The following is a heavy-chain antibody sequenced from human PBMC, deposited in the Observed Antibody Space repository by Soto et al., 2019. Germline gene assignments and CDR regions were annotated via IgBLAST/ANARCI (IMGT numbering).Heavy chain of an antibody. CDR3: AREYCTNGVCYTGSWFDP. CDR2: ISSSSSTI. J-gene: IGHJ5*02. CDR1: GFTFSSYS. V-gene: IGHV3-48*01. Sequence: PGGSLRLSCAASGFTFSSYSMNWVRQAPGKGLEWVSYISSSSSTIYYADSVKGRFTISRDNAKNSLYPQMNSLRAEDTAVYYCAREYCTNGVCYTGSWFDPWGQGTLVTVSS. D-gene: IGHD2-8*01.